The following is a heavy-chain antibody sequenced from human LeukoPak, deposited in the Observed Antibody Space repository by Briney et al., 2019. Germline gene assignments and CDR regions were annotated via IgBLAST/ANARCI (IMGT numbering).Heavy chain of an antibody. V-gene: IGHV4-59*01. CDR1: GGSISSYY. J-gene: IGHJ4*02. Sequence: SETLSLTCTVSGGSISSYYWSWIRQPPGKGLEWIGYIYYSGSTNYNPSLKSRVTISVDTSKNQFSLKLSSVAAADTAVYYCASGDWPTNTCFDYWGQGTLVTVSS. CDR3: ASGDWPTNTCFDY. CDR2: IYYSGST. D-gene: IGHD5-24*01.